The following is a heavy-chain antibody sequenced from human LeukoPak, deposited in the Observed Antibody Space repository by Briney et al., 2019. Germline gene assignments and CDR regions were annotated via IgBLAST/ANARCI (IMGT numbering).Heavy chain of an antibody. CDR3: ASTYSGSSWFDY. Sequence: SGTLSLTCAVSGGSVSSGSYYWSWIRQPPGKGLEWIGYIYYSGSTNYNPSLKSRVTISVDTSKNQFSLKLSSVTATDTAVYYCASTYSGSSWFDYWGQGTLVIVSS. CDR1: GGSVSSGSYY. CDR2: IYYSGST. D-gene: IGHD1-26*01. J-gene: IGHJ4*02. V-gene: IGHV4-61*01.